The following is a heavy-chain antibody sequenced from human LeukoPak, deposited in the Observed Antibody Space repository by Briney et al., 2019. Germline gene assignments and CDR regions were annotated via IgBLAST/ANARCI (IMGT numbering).Heavy chain of an antibody. D-gene: IGHD2-8*02. CDR3: AAVPNANAWYWDDAFDI. CDR1: GFTFTTSA. J-gene: IGHJ3*02. Sequence: ASVKVSCKASGFTFTTSAVQWVRQARGQRLEWIGRVVVGSGNTDHAQKFQGRLTITRDISTSTAYMELSSLTSDDTAVYYCAAVPNANAWYWDDAFDIWGQGTMVTVSS. CDR2: VVVGSGNT. V-gene: IGHV1-58*01.